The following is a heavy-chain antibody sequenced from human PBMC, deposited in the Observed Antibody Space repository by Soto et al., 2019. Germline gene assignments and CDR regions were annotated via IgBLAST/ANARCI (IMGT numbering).Heavy chain of an antibody. V-gene: IGHV4-39*01. D-gene: IGHD3-22*01. CDR3: ANGGYPRADYGMDV. J-gene: IGHJ6*02. CDR2: IYYSGST. Sequence: SETLSLTCTVSGGSISSSSYYWGWIRQPPGKGLEWIGSIYYSGSTYYNPSLKSRVTISVDTSKNQFSLKLSSETAADTAVYYCANGGYPRADYGMDVWGQGTTVTVS. CDR1: GGSISSSSYY.